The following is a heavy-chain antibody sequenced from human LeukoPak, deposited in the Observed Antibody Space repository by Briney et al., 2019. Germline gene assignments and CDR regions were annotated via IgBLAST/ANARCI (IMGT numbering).Heavy chain of an antibody. J-gene: IGHJ3*01. CDR2: INDNSGGT. CDR1: GYTFSGYY. CDR3: ASPRLVPLDAFDL. V-gene: IGHV1-2*02. Sequence: EATVKVSCKASGYTFSGYYMHWVRQAPGQGLEWMGWINDNSGGTNYAQKFQGRVTMTRDTSISTDYMELSRLRSDDTAVYYCASPRLVPLDAFDLWGQGTMVTGSS. D-gene: IGHD6-19*01.